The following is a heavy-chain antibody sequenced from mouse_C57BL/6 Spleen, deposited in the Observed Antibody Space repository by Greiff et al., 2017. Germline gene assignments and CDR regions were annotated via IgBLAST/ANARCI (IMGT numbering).Heavy chain of an antibody. J-gene: IGHJ2*01. V-gene: IGHV14-2*01. Sequence: VQLQQSGAELVKPGASVKLSCTASGFNFNDYYMHWVKQRTEQGLEWIGRIDPEDGETKYAPKFQGKATITVDKSSNTDYLQLSSLTSEDTAVYYCARSITTVVEFDYWGQGTTLTVSS. CDR2: IDPEDGET. D-gene: IGHD1-1*01. CDR1: GFNFNDYY. CDR3: ARSITTVVEFDY.